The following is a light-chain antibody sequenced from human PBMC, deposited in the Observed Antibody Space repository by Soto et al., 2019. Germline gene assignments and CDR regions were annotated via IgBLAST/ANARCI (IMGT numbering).Light chain of an antibody. CDR2: LGS. CDR1: HILLHSNGYNY. CDR3: KPACQPPT. Sequence: DVLMTQTPLSLHVTHGEPASISCRSSHILLHSNGYNYLDWYLQKPGQSPQLLIYLGSNRASGVPDRFSGSGSGTDFTLNISIVEAEDVGVCCSKPACQPPTFGQGTKVDI. V-gene: IGKV2-28*01. J-gene: IGKJ1*01.